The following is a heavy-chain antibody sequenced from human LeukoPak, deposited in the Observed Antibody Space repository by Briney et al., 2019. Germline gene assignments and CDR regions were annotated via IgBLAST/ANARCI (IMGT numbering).Heavy chain of an antibody. CDR1: GGTFSSYA. D-gene: IGHD3-10*01. V-gene: IGHV1-69*04. J-gene: IGHJ3*02. Sequence: SVKVSCKASGGTFSSYAISWVRQAPGQGLEWMGRIIPILGIANYAQKFQGRVTITADKSTSTAYMELSSLRSEDTAVYYCARHPPKWFGELLYDAFDIWGQGTMVTVSS. CDR2: IIPILGIA. CDR3: ARHPPKWFGELLYDAFDI.